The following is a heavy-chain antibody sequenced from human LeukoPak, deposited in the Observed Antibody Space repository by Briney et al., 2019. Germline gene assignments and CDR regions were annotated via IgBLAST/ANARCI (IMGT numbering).Heavy chain of an antibody. CDR3: ARTPYYYDSSGYSYYYYGMDV. J-gene: IGHJ6*02. CDR2: IYYSGST. CDR1: GGSISSSSYY. V-gene: IGHV4-61*05. D-gene: IGHD3-22*01. Sequence: SETLSLTCTVSGGSISSSSYYWGWIRQPPGKGLEWIGYIYYSGSTNYNPSLKSRVTISVDTSKNQFSLKLSSVTAADTAVYYCARTPYYYDSSGYSYYYYGMDVWGQGTTVTVSS.